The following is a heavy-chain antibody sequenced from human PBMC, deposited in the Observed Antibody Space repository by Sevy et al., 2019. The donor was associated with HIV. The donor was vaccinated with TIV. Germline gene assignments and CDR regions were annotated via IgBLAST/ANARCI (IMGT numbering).Heavy chain of an antibody. Sequence: ASVKVSCKASGGIFKTYGFSWVRQAPGQGPEWVGGIIPILGTTNYAQKVQDRVTISADEYTKTVHMELRNLRSEDTGVYYCARGGGNGWYYFDYWGQETLVTVSS. V-gene: IGHV1-69*13. J-gene: IGHJ4*02. CDR3: ARGGGNGWYYFDY. CDR2: IIPILGTT. D-gene: IGHD6-19*01. CDR1: GGIFKTYG.